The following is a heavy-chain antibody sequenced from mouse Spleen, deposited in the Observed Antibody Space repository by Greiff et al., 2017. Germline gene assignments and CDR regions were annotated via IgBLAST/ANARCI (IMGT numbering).Heavy chain of an antibody. J-gene: IGHJ4*01. CDR2: ISSGSSTI. Sequence: EVHLVESGGGLVKPGGSLKLSCAASGFTFSDYGMHWVRQAPEKGLEWVAYISSGSSTIYYADTVKGRFTISRDNAKNTLFLQMTSLRSEDTAMYYCARPSVKEGYAMDYWGQGTSVTVSS. V-gene: IGHV5-17*01. D-gene: IGHD2-5*01. CDR3: ARPSVKEGYAMDY. CDR1: GFTFSDYG.